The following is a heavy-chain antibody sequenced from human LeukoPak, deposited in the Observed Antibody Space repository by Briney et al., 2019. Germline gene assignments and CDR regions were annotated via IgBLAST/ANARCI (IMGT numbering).Heavy chain of an antibody. CDR3: ASSLLEWIDDAFDI. CDR2: INPSGGST. J-gene: IGHJ3*02. D-gene: IGHD3-3*01. V-gene: IGHV1-46*03. Sequence: ASVKVSCKAPGYTFTSYYMHWVRQAPGQGLEWMGIINPSGGSTSYAQKFQGRVTMTRDTSTSTVYVELSSLRSEDTAVYYCASSLLEWIDDAFDIWGQGTMVTVSS. CDR1: GYTFTSYY.